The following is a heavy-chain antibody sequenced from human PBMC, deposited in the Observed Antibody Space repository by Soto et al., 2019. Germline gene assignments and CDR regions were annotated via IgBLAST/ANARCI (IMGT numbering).Heavy chain of an antibody. Sequence: SVKVSCKASGGTFSSYAISWVRQAPGQGLEWMGGIIPIFGTANYAQKFQGRVTITADKSTSTAYMELSSLRSEDTAVYYCARGGRLRYFDWLFHYWGQGTLVTVSS. J-gene: IGHJ4*02. CDR3: ARGGRLRYFDWLFHY. CDR2: IIPIFGTA. V-gene: IGHV1-69*06. CDR1: GGTFSSYA. D-gene: IGHD3-9*01.